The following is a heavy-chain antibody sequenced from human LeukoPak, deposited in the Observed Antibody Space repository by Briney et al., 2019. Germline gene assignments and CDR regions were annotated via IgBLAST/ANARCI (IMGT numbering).Heavy chain of an antibody. D-gene: IGHD4-17*01. V-gene: IGHV3-30-3*01. CDR3: ARCVYGASTYYFDY. CDR2: ISYDGSNK. CDR1: GFTFSSYA. J-gene: IGHJ4*02. Sequence: GGSLRLSCAASGFTFSSYAMHWVRQAPGKGLEWVAVISYDGSNKYYADSVKGRFTISRDNSKNTLYLQMNSLRAEDTAVYYCARCVYGASTYYFDYWGQGTLVTVSS.